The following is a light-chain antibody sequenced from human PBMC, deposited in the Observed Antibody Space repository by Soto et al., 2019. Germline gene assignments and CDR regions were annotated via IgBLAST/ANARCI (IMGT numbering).Light chain of an antibody. J-gene: IGKJ4*01. CDR1: QSVRDN. V-gene: IGKV3-15*01. CDR3: QQYDNWPLT. CDR2: GTS. Sequence: EIVMTQSPATLSVSPGERAALSCRANQSVRDNLAWYQQQPGQPPRLLIYGTSIRATGIPARFSGGASGTEFTLTISSLQSEDLAVYYCQQYDNWPLTFGGGTKVEIK.